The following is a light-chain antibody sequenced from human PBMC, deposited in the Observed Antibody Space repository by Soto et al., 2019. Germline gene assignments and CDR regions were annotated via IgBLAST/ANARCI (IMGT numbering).Light chain of an antibody. CDR1: QSVSNNY. Sequence: EIVLTQSPGTLFLSPGERAPLPCRASQSVSNNYLAWCQQKPRQAPRLLIYGASNRATGIPGRIGGSCSRTVFIITISRLAHEYSAEYYYQQYGSSGTFGQGTKVDIK. J-gene: IGKJ1*01. CDR2: GAS. V-gene: IGKV3-20*01. CDR3: QQYGSSGT.